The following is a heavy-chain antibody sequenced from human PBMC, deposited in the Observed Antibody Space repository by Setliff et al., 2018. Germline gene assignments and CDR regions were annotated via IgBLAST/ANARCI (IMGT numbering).Heavy chain of an antibody. CDR3: ARLRKSTPHWYFDL. CDR2: IYYTGST. V-gene: IGHV4-59*11. J-gene: IGHJ2*01. CDR1: GVSISSHY. Sequence: PSETLSLTCTVSGVSISSHYWSWVRQPPGKGLECIGDIYYTGSTKYNPSLWSRLTMSIDTSKKQFSLRLTSVSAADTAVYYCARLRKSTPHWYFDLWGRGTRVTVSS.